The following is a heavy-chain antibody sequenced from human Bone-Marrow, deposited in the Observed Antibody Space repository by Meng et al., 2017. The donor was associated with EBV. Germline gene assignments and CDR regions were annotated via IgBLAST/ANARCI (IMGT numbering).Heavy chain of an antibody. V-gene: IGHV1-2*06. Sequence: QVQLVQSWADVKKPGASVKVSCKASGYTFTGYYMHWVRQAPGQGLEWMGRINPNSGGTNYAQKFQGRVTMTRDTSISTAYMELSRLRSDDTAVYYCARLGIGSSWYYFDYWGQGTLVTVSS. D-gene: IGHD6-13*01. CDR2: INPNSGGT. CDR1: GYTFTGYY. J-gene: IGHJ4*02. CDR3: ARLGIGSSWYYFDY.